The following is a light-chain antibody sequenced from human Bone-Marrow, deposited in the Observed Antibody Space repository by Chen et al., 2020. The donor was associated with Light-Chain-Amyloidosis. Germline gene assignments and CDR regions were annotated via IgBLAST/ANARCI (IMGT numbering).Light chain of an antibody. CDR2: DDS. CDR1: NIGSTS. J-gene: IGLJ3*02. CDR3: QVWDRSSDRPV. V-gene: IGLV3-21*02. Sequence: SYVLTHPSPVSVAPGPTATMAGGGNNIGSTSVHWYQQTPGQAPLLVVYDDSDRPSGIPERLSGSNSGNAATLTISRVEAGDEADYYCQVWDRSSDRPVFGGGTKLTVL.